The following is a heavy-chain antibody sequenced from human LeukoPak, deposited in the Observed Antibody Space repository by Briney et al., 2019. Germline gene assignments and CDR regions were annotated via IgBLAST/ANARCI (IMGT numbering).Heavy chain of an antibody. Sequence: HSGGSLRLSCAASGLTFNTYAMSWVRQAPGKGLQWVSTVSGSGAGTFYGDSVKGRFTISRDNSNNTLFLQMNSLSADDTAVYFCAKGPRAGLRYWNFDLWGRGSLVTVSS. CDR2: VSGSGAGT. D-gene: IGHD2-21*02. V-gene: IGHV3-23*01. J-gene: IGHJ2*01. CDR1: GLTFNTYA. CDR3: AKGPRAGLRYWNFDL.